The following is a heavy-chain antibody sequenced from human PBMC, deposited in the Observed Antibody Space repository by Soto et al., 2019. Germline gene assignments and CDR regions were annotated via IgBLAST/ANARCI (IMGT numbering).Heavy chain of an antibody. CDR3: ARRWVMVITSGGAFDI. J-gene: IGHJ3*02. V-gene: IGHV4-39*01. Sequence: QLQLQESGPGLVKPSETLSLTCTVSGGSISSSSYYWGWIRQPPGKGLEWIGSIYYSGSTYYNPSLKSRVTISVDTSKNQFSLKLSSVTAADTAVHYCARRWVMVITSGGAFDIWGQGTMVTVSS. CDR1: GGSISSSSYY. D-gene: IGHD3-22*01. CDR2: IYYSGST.